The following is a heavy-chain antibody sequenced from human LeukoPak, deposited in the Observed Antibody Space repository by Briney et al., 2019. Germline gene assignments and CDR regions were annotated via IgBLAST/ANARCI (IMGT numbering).Heavy chain of an antibody. CDR2: ISSSSSYI. CDR3: AGENGGNIFFHTE. V-gene: IGHV3-21*01. J-gene: IGHJ4*02. CDR1: GFTFSSYS. Sequence: GGSLRLSCAASGFTFSSYSMNWVRKAPGKGLEWVSSISSSSSYIYYADSVKGRFTISRDNAKNSLYLQMNSLRAEDTAVYYCAGENGGNIFFHTEWGQGTLVTVSS. D-gene: IGHD4-23*01.